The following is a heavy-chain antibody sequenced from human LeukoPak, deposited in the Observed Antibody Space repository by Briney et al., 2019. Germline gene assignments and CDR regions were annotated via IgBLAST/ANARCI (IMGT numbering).Heavy chain of an antibody. CDR2: ISSSSYI. D-gene: IGHD2-15*01. V-gene: IGHV3-21*01. J-gene: IGHJ4*02. CDR1: GFTFSSYS. Sequence: PGGSLRLSCAASGFTFSSYSMNWVRQAPGKGLEWVSSISSSSYIYYADSVKGRFTISRDNAKNSLYLQMNSLRAEDTAVYYCASGRYCSGGSCYPEPDYWGQGTLVTVSS. CDR3: ASGRYCSGGSCYPEPDY.